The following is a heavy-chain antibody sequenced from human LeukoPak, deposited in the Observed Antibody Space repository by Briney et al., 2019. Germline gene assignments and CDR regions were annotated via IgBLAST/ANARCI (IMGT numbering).Heavy chain of an antibody. CDR1: GGSFSGYY. CDR2: INHSGST. J-gene: IGHJ4*02. D-gene: IGHD3-10*01. V-gene: IGHV4-34*01. CDR3: ARGLRNYYGSGSYFVPFDY. Sequence: KPSEALSLTCAVYGGSFSGYYWSWIRQPPGKGLEWIGEINHSGSTNYNPSLKSRVTISVDTSKNQFSLKLSSVTAADTAVYYCARGLRNYYGSGSYFVPFDYWGQGTPVTVSS.